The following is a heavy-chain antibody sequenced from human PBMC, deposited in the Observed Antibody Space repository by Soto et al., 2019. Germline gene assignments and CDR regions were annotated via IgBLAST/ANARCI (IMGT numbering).Heavy chain of an antibody. D-gene: IGHD6-19*01. J-gene: IGHJ5*02. V-gene: IGHV3-9*01. CDR2: ISWNSGSI. Sequence: EVQLVESGGGLVQPGRSLRLSCAASGFTFDDYAMHWVRQAPGKGLEWVSGISWNSGSIGYADSVKGRFTISRDNAKNSPCRQMDCLRAEDTSLYYCAKEGGYSSGRYGAWGQGTLVTVSS. CDR3: AKEGGYSSGRYGA. CDR1: GFTFDDYA.